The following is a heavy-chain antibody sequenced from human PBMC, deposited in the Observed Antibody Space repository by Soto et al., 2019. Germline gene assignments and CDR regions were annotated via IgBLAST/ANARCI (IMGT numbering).Heavy chain of an antibody. CDR1: GFTFSNSA. CDR3: ARDRVVAGIGEIDY. D-gene: IGHD6-19*01. Sequence: VQLVESGGGVVQPGRSLRLSCAASGFTFSNSAMHWARQAPGKGLEWVAVISYDGNNKYYADSVKGRFTISRDNSMNTLYLQMNSLRPEHTAVYYCARDRVVAGIGEIDYWGQGTLVTVSS. CDR2: ISYDGNNK. V-gene: IGHV3-30-3*01. J-gene: IGHJ4*02.